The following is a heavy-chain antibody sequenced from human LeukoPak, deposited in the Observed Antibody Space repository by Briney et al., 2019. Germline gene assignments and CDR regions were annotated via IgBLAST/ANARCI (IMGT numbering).Heavy chain of an antibody. D-gene: IGHD4-17*01. V-gene: IGHV4-4*02. J-gene: IGHJ4*02. Sequence: SETLSLTCAVSGGSISSSNWWSWVRQPPGKGLEWIGYIYHSGSTNYNPSLKSRVTISVDTSKNQFSLKLSSVTAADTAVYYCARVRGDYGDYYFDYWGQGTLVTVSS. CDR3: ARVRGDYGDYYFDY. CDR2: IYHSGST. CDR1: GGSISSSNW.